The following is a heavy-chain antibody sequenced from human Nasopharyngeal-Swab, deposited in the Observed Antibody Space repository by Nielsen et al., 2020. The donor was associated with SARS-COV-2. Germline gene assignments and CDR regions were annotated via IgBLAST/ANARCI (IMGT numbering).Heavy chain of an antibody. V-gene: IGHV3-30*03. CDR3: AMIAAAGHFDY. J-gene: IGHJ4*02. Sequence: GSLRLSCAASGFTFSSYGMHWVRQAPGKGLEWVAVISYDGSNKYYADSVKGRFTISRDNSKNTLYLQMNNLRAEDTAVYYCAMIAAAGHFDYWGQGTLVTVSS. D-gene: IGHD6-13*01. CDR1: GFTFSSYG. CDR2: ISYDGSNK.